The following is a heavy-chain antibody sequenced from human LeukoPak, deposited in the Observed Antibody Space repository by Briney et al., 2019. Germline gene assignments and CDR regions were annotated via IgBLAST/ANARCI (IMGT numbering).Heavy chain of an antibody. J-gene: IGHJ4*02. CDR3: ARTAGWSYGFDY. V-gene: IGHV4-31*03. D-gene: IGHD5-18*01. CDR1: GGSISTGGYY. Sequence: SETLSLTCTVSGGSISTGGYYWTWIRQYPGKGLEWIGYIYSSGTTYYNPSLESRVTTSGDTSKNQFSLKLSSVTAADTAVYYCARTAGWSYGFDYWGQGTLVTVSS. CDR2: IYSSGTT.